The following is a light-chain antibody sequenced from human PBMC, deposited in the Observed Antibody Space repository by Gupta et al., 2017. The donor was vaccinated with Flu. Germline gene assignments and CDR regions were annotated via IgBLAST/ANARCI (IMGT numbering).Light chain of an antibody. Sequence: SAPTQPRSVSGSPGQSVTISCTGTINDVGASNRVSWYEQRPGKAPKLILYDVTERPSGVPDRFSGSKSGYTASLTISGLQEDEEADYYCSSHASRVTWVFGTGTTVTVL. CDR2: DVT. CDR3: SSHASRVTWV. J-gene: IGLJ1*01. CDR1: INDVGASNR. V-gene: IGLV2-11*01.